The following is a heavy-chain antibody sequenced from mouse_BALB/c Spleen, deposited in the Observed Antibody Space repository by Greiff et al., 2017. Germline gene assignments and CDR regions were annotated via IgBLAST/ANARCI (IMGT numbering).Heavy chain of an antibody. CDR1: GYSITSDYA. V-gene: IGHV3-2*02. Sequence: ESGPGLVKPSQSLSLTCTVTGYSITSDYAWNWIRQFPGNKLEWMGYISYSGSTSYNPSLKSRISITRDTSKNQFFLQLNSVTTEDTATYYCARSTFYGNYGYYAMDYWGQGTSVTVSS. CDR2: ISYSGST. D-gene: IGHD2-1*01. J-gene: IGHJ4*01. CDR3: ARSTFYGNYGYYAMDY.